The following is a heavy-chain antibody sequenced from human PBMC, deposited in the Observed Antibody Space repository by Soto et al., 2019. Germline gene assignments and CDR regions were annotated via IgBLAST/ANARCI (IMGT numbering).Heavy chain of an antibody. D-gene: IGHD3-3*01. CDR3: ARGGYYDFWSGYYKSPWDYYYGMDV. Sequence: ETLSLTCTVSGGSISSYYWSWIRQPPGKGLEWIGYIYYSGSTNYNPSIKSRVTISVDTSKNQFSLKLSSVTAADTAVYYCARGGYYDFWSGYYKSPWDYYYGMDVWGQGTTVTVS. CDR2: IYYSGST. V-gene: IGHV4-59*01. J-gene: IGHJ6*02. CDR1: GGSISSYY.